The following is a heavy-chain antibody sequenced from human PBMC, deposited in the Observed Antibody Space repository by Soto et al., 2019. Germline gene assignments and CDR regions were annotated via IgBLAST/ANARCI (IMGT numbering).Heavy chain of an antibody. J-gene: IGHJ4*02. Sequence: QVQLQQWGAGLLKPSETLSLTCAVYGGSFSGYYRSWIRQPPGKGLEYIGEINHSGSTTYNPFLRSRLTISVDTSKNQFSLKLSSVTAADTALYYCARGSIAVAVTPPLDYWGQGTLVTVSS. D-gene: IGHD6-19*01. V-gene: IGHV4-34*01. CDR1: GGSFSGYY. CDR3: ARGSIAVAVTPPLDY. CDR2: INHSGST.